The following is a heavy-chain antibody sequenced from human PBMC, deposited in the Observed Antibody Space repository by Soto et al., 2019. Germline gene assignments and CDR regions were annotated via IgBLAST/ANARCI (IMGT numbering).Heavy chain of an antibody. Sequence: QVVLQESGPGLVKPSQTLSLTCNVSGGSISTYCWSWIRQPPGKGLEWIGCIYSTGRTNYNPSLRSRVTCLVDISKNQVSLNVTSVTTADTAVYFCAREGWPKCLDFWGQGILVTVSS. J-gene: IGHJ4*02. CDR1: GGSISTYC. CDR2: IYSTGRT. V-gene: IGHV4-59*01. CDR3: AREGWPKCLDF. D-gene: IGHD6-19*01.